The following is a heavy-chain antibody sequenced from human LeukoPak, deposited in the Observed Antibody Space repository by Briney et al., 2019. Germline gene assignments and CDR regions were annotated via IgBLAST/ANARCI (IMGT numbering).Heavy chain of an antibody. CDR2: ISWNSGSI. CDR3: AKANYDSSGYYYGEVDY. V-gene: IGHV3-9*01. D-gene: IGHD3-22*01. Sequence: GGSLRLSCAASGFTFDDYAMHWVRQAPGKGLEGVSGISWNSGSIGYADSVKGRFTISRDNAKNSLYLQMNSLRAEDTALYYCAKANYDSSGYYYGEVDYWGQGTLVTVSS. J-gene: IGHJ4*02. CDR1: GFTFDDYA.